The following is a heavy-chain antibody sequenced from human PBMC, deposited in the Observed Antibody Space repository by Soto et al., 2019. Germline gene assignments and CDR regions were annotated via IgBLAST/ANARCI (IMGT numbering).Heavy chain of an antibody. Sequence: SETLSLTRTFSGCSISSYYWSWIRQPPGKGMERIGYIYYSGSTNYNPPLKSRVTISVDTSKNQFSLKLSSVTAADTAVYYCARRWGRSFDYWGQGTLVTVSS. D-gene: IGHD2-15*01. CDR2: IYYSGST. J-gene: IGHJ4*02. CDR3: ARRWGRSFDY. V-gene: IGHV4-59*08. CDR1: GCSISSYY.